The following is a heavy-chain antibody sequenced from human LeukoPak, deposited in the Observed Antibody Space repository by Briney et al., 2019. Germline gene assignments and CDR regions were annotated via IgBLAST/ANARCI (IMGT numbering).Heavy chain of an antibody. V-gene: IGHV1-69*05. CDR1: GGTFSSYA. Sequence: SVKVSCKASGGTFSSYAISWVRQAPGQGLEWMGGIIPIFGTANYAQKFQGRVTITTDESTSTAYMELSSLRSEDTAVCYCATPDYYDSSGYWNNWGQGTLVTVSS. CDR2: IIPIFGTA. CDR3: ATPDYYDSSGYWNN. J-gene: IGHJ4*02. D-gene: IGHD3-22*01.